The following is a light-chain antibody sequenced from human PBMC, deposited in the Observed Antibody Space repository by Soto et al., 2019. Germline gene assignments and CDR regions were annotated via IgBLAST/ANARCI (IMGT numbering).Light chain of an antibody. CDR3: SSYTSSSTSYV. CDR1: SSDVGGYSS. Sequence: QSVLTQPASVSGSPGQSITISCTGTSSDVGGYSSVSWYQQHPGKAPKLMIYNVSNRPSGVSNRFSGSKSRNTASLTISGLQAEDEADYYCSSYTSSSTSYVFGTGTKVTVL. V-gene: IGLV2-14*03. CDR2: NVS. J-gene: IGLJ1*01.